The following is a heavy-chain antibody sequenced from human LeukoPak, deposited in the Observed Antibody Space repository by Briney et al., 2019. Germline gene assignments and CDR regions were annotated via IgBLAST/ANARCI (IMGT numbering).Heavy chain of an antibody. CDR2: IYTGGST. Sequence: PGGSLRLSCTASGFTFSNYNMNWVRQAPGKGLEWVSVIYTGGSTYYADSVKGRFTISRDNSKNTLYLQMNSLRAEDTAVYYCARGYYSNDWFDPWGQGTLVTVSS. V-gene: IGHV3-53*01. D-gene: IGHD4-11*01. CDR1: GFTFSNYN. J-gene: IGHJ5*02. CDR3: ARGYYSNDWFDP.